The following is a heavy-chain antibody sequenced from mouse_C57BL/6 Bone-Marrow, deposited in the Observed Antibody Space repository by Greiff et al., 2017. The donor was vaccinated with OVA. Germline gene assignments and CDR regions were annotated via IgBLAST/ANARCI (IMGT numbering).Heavy chain of an antibody. CDR3: ASPLITTADGYFDV. J-gene: IGHJ1*03. Sequence: EVQVVESGPGLVKPSQSLSLTCSVTGYSITSGYYWNWIRQFPGNKLEWMGYISYDGSNNYNPSLKNRISITRDTSKNQFFLKLNSVTTEDTATDYCASPLITTADGYFDVWGTGTTVTVSS. CDR1: GYSITSGYY. CDR2: ISYDGSN. D-gene: IGHD1-2*01. V-gene: IGHV3-6*01.